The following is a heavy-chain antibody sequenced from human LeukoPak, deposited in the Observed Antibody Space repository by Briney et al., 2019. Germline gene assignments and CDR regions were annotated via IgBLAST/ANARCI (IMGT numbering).Heavy chain of an antibody. CDR2: ISGSGDRA. J-gene: IGHJ4*02. D-gene: IGHD4-17*01. CDR3: AKGHGDWKGNYFDS. Sequence: GGSLRLSCVASGFTFSNYGMTWVRQSSAKGLEWVSAISGSGDRANYADSLKGRFTISRDNSKRTVYLQMDSLRADDTAVYYRAKGHGDWKGNYFDSWGQGTLVTVSS. V-gene: IGHV3-23*01. CDR1: GFTFSNYG.